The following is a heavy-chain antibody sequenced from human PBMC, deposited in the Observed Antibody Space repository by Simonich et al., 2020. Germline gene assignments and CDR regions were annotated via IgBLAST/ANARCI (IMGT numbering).Heavy chain of an antibody. CDR1: GYSFTSYW. CDR2: IFPGASET. D-gene: IGHD6-19*01. Sequence: EVQLVQSGAEVTKPGESLKISCKGSGYSFTSYWIGWVRQMPGKGPAGMWVIFPGASETRYSPSVQGKVTISADKTIITAYLQWSSLKASDTAMYYCARRVLQRGWADYWGQGTLVTVSS. V-gene: IGHV5-51*01. CDR3: ARRVLQRGWADY. J-gene: IGHJ4*02.